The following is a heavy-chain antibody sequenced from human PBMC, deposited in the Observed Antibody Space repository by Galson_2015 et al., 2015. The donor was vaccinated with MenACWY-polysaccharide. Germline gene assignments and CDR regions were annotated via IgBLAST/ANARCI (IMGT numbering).Heavy chain of an antibody. CDR2: ISSSSSTI. Sequence: SLRLSCAASGFTFSSYSMNWVRQAPGKGLEWVSFISSSSSTIYYADSVKGRFTISRDNAKNSLYLQMNSLRAEDTAVYYCARELRVRGIDYWGQGTLVTVSS. D-gene: IGHD3-10*01. CDR1: GFTFSSYS. V-gene: IGHV3-48*01. J-gene: IGHJ4*02. CDR3: ARELRVRGIDY.